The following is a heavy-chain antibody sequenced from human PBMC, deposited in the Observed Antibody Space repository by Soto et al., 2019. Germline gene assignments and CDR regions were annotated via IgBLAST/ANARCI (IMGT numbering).Heavy chain of an antibody. CDR1: GFTFSSYS. J-gene: IGHJ4*02. D-gene: IGHD3-22*01. Sequence: PGGSLRLSCAASGFTFSSYSMNWVRQAPGKGLEWVSYISSSSSTIYYADYVKGRFTISRDNAKNTLNLQMNSLRAEYTALYYCAREGRYYDSSAYRYYFDYWGQGT. CDR3: AREGRYYDSSAYRYYFDY. CDR2: ISSSSSTI. V-gene: IGHV3-48*01.